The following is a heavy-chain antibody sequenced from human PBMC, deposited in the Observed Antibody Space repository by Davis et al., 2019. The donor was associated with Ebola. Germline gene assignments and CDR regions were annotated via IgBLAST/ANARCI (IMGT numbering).Heavy chain of an antibody. CDR1: GGSLRGFY. Sequence: PSETLSLTCAVYGGSLRGFYWTWVRQPPGKGLEWIGEINHSGSTNYNPSLKSRVTISVDTSKNQFSLKLSSVTAADTAVYYCARGQWLVQYYYYGMDVWGQGTTVTVSS. CDR3: ARGQWLVQYYYYGMDV. V-gene: IGHV4-34*01. D-gene: IGHD6-19*01. J-gene: IGHJ6*02. CDR2: INHSGST.